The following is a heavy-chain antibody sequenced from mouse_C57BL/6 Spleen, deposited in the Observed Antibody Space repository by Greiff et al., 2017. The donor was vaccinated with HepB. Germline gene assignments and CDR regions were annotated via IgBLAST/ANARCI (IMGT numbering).Heavy chain of an antibody. Sequence: QVQLQQSGAELMKPGASVKLSCKATGYTFTGYWIEWVKQRPGHGLEWIGEILPGSGSTNYNEKFKGKATFTADTSSNTAYMQLSSLTTEDSAIYYCVRRGFLLLGDERFAYWGQGTLVTVSA. CDR2: ILPGSGST. CDR1: GYTFTGYW. D-gene: IGHD1-1*01. V-gene: IGHV1-9*01. CDR3: VRRGFLLLGDERFAY. J-gene: IGHJ3*01.